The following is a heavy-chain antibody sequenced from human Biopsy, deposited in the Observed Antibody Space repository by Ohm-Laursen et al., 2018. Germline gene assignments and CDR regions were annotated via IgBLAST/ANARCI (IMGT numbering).Heavy chain of an antibody. V-gene: IGHV1-58*01. CDR3: AATSTLYYYYYAMDV. CDR1: GFTFSSSA. CDR2: IVVGSGHT. J-gene: IGHJ6*02. Sequence: SVKVSCKASGFTFSSSAVQWVRQARGQRLEWIGWIVVGSGHTNYAQKFQGRVTITRDMSTSTAYMELTSLRSEDTAVYYCAATSTLYYYYYAMDVWDQGTTITVSS.